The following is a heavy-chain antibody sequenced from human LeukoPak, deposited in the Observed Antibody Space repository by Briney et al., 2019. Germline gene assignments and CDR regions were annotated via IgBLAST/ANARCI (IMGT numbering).Heavy chain of an antibody. CDR2: IIPILGTA. V-gene: IGHV1-69*08. Sequence: SVKVSCKASGGTFSSYTISWVRQAPGQGLEWMGRIIPILGTANYAQKFQGRVTITADKSTSTAYMELSSLRSEDTAVYYCARDPSDSSSWIKGYFQHWGQGTLVTVSS. CDR1: GGTFSSYT. D-gene: IGHD6-13*01. CDR3: ARDPSDSSSWIKGYFQH. J-gene: IGHJ1*01.